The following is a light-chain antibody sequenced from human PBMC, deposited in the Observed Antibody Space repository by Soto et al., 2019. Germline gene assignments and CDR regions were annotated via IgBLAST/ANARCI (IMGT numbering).Light chain of an antibody. Sequence: EIVMTQSPATLSVSPGEKATLSCRASQSVSSDLAWYQQKAGQAPRLLIYGASTRATGIPARFSGSGSGTDFTLTISTLQPEDFTTYYCQQSYSTPRTFGQGSKVAI. V-gene: IGKV3D-15*01. J-gene: IGKJ1*01. CDR2: GAS. CDR1: QSVSSD. CDR3: QQSYSTPRT.